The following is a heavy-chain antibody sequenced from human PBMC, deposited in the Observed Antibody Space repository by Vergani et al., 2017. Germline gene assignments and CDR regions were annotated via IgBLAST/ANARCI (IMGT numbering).Heavy chain of an antibody. Sequence: EVQLVESGGGLVKPGGSLRLSCAASGFTFSNAWMSWVRQAPGKGLEWVGRSKSKTDGGTTDYAAPVKGRFTIARDDSKNTLYLQMNSLKTEDTAVYYCTTGSDILTGYYSDYYYYGMDVWGQGTTVTVSS. D-gene: IGHD3-9*01. CDR1: GFTFSNAW. CDR2: SKSKTDGGTT. CDR3: TTGSDILTGYYSDYYYYGMDV. J-gene: IGHJ6*02. V-gene: IGHV3-15*01.